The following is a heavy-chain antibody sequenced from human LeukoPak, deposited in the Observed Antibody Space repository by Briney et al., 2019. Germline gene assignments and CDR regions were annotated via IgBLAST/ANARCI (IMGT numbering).Heavy chain of an antibody. J-gene: IGHJ4*02. CDR1: GFTFGSYE. CDR3: ARGVVRYWKLAVYFDY. Sequence: PGGSLRLSCAASGFTFGSYEMNWVRQAPGKGLEWVANIKQDGSEKYYVDSVKGRFTISRDNAKNSLYLQMNSLRAEDTAVYYCARGVVRYWKLAVYFDYWGQGTLVTVSS. V-gene: IGHV3-7*01. CDR2: IKQDGSEK. D-gene: IGHD1-1*01.